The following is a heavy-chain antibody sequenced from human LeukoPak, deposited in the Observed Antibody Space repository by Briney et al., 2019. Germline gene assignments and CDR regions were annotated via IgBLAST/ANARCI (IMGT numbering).Heavy chain of an antibody. J-gene: IGHJ4*02. CDR2: SNHYGST. D-gene: IGHD3-10*01. CDR3: ARGKINSYYVSGSYIY. CDR1: GGSFSGYY. V-gene: IGHV4-34*01. Sequence: SETLSLTCGVYGGSFSGYYWTWIRQPPGKGLEWIGESNHYGSTNYNPSLKSRVTISVDTSKNQFSLNLSSVTAADTAVYYCARGKINSYYVSGSYIYWGQGTLVTVSS.